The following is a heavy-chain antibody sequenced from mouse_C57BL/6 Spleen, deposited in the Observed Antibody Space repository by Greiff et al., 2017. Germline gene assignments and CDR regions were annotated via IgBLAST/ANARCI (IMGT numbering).Heavy chain of an antibody. CDR2: ISPGDGDT. Sequence: VQLQQSGAELVKPGASVKISCKASGYAFSSYWMNWVKQRPGKGLEWIGQISPGDGDTNYNGKFKGKATLTADKSASTAYMQLSSLTSEDSAVYFCERSYYSRMRYFDVWGKGTTVTVSS. V-gene: IGHV1-80*01. J-gene: IGHJ1*03. CDR3: ERSYYSRMRYFDV. D-gene: IGHD2-12*01. CDR1: GYAFSSYW.